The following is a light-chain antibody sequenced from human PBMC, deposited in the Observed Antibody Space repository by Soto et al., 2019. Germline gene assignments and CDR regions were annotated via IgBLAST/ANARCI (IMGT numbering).Light chain of an antibody. J-gene: IGKJ4*01. CDR1: QSVGTY. CDR3: QQRSDWPST. V-gene: IGKV3-11*01. CDR2: DSS. Sequence: EIVLTQSPATLSLSPGERATLSCRASQSVGTYFAWYQQKPGQAPRLLIYDSSNRATGIPARFSGSGSGTDFTLTFSSLEPEDFAVYYSQQRSDWPSTFGGGTKVEI.